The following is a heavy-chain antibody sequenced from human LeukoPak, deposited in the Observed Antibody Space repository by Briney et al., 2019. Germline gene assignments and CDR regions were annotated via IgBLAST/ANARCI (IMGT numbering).Heavy chain of an antibody. CDR2: ISYDGSNK. D-gene: IGHD3-3*01. CDR3: AREGGSITIFGVVIPNNWFDP. J-gene: IGHJ5*02. Sequence: PGGSLRLSCAASGFTFSSYAVHWVRQAPGKGLEWVAVISYDGSNKYYADSVKGRFTISRDNSKNTLYLQMNSLRAEDTAVYYCAREGGSITIFGVVIPNNWFDPWGQGTLVTVSS. V-gene: IGHV3-30*04. CDR1: GFTFSSYA.